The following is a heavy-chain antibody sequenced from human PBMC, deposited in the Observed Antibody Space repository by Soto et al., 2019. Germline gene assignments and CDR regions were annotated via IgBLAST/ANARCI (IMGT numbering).Heavy chain of an antibody. J-gene: IGHJ4*02. V-gene: IGHV1-2*04. Sequence: QVQLVQSGAEVKKPGAAVKVSCKASGYTFTGYYMHWVRQAPGQGLEWMVWVNPNSGGTNYAQKFQGWVTMTRDTSTSTAYMELSRLRSDDTAVYYCAGASSYDSSGYYCQFDYWGQGSLVTVSS. CDR1: GYTFTGYY. D-gene: IGHD3-22*01. CDR2: VNPNSGGT. CDR3: AGASSYDSSGYYCQFDY.